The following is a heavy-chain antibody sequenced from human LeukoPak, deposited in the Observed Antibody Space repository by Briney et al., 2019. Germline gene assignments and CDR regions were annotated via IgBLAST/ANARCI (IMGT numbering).Heavy chain of an antibody. V-gene: IGHV3-7*01. Sequence: PGGSLRLSCAASGFTFSSYWMSWVRQAPGKGLEWVANIKQDGSEKYYVDSVKGRFTISRDNAKNSLYLQMNSLRAEDTAVYYCVGNLGLRYFDWLFVYWGQGTLVTVSS. CDR1: GFTFSSYW. CDR3: VGNLGLRYFDWLFVY. J-gene: IGHJ4*02. CDR2: IKQDGSEK. D-gene: IGHD3-9*01.